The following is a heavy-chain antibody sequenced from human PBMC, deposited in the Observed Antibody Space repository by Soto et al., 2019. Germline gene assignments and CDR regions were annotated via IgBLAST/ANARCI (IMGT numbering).Heavy chain of an antibody. CDR2: ISGSGGST. CDR1: GFTFSSYA. D-gene: IGHD2-2*02. Sequence: PGGSLRLSCSASGFTFSSYAMSWVRQAPGKGLEWVSAISGSGGSTYYADSVKGRFTISRDNSKNTRYLQMNSLRAEDTAVYYCAKVAPAAISYYYYGMDVWGQGTTVTVSS. J-gene: IGHJ6*02. CDR3: AKVAPAAISYYYYGMDV. V-gene: IGHV3-23*01.